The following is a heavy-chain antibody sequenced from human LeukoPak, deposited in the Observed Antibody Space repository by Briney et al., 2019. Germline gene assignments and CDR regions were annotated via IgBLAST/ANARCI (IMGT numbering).Heavy chain of an antibody. Sequence: GGSLRLSCAASGFTFSSYEMNWVRQAPGKGLEWVSSISTSSSYIYYADSVRGRFTISRDNAKNSLYLQMNSLRAEDTAVYSCARGADGVSSNSRGWFDPWGQGTLVTVSS. CDR1: GFTFSSYE. CDR3: ARGADGVSSNSRGWFDP. CDR2: ISTSSSYI. D-gene: IGHD2-15*01. J-gene: IGHJ5*02. V-gene: IGHV3-21*01.